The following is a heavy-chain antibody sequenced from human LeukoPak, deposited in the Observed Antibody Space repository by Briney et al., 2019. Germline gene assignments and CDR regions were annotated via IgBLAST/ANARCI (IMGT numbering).Heavy chain of an antibody. CDR3: ASTPLGIAAAGNAFDI. V-gene: IGHV4-39*07. CDR2: IYYSGST. Sequence: SETLSLTCTVSGGSISSSSCYWGWIRQPPGKGLEWIGSIYYSGSTYYNPSLKSRVTISVDTSKNQFSLKLSSVTAADTAVYYCASTPLGIAAAGNAFDIWGQGTMVTVSS. D-gene: IGHD6-13*01. J-gene: IGHJ3*02. CDR1: GGSISSSSCY.